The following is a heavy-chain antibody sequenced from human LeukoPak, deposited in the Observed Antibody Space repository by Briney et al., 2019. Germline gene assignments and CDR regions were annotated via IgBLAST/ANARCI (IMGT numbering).Heavy chain of an antibody. CDR1: GGSISSGSYY. D-gene: IGHD3-9*01. Sequence: HSETLSLTCTVSGGSISSGSYYWSWIRQPAGKGLEWIGRIYTSGSTNYNPSLKSRVTISVDTSKNQLSLKLSSVTAADTAVYYCARRYFDWLWGVRAEEYFDYWGQGTLVTVSS. CDR2: IYTSGST. J-gene: IGHJ4*02. V-gene: IGHV4-61*02. CDR3: ARRYFDWLWGVRAEEYFDY.